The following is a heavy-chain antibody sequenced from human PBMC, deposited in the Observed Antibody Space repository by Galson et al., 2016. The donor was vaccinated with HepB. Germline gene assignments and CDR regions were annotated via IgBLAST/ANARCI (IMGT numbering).Heavy chain of an antibody. V-gene: IGHV1-3*01. CDR3: AREEGVIIEGDDVCDI. J-gene: IGHJ3*02. CDR2: IIVGNGKT. Sequence: SVKVSCEASGYTFSNSAIHWVRQAPGQGLEWMGWIIVGNGKTNYAQKFQGRVTITSDTSATTVYMELSRLTSEDTAVYYCAREEGVIIEGDDVCDIWGHGTMVTVSS. CDR1: GYTFSNSA. D-gene: IGHD3-22*01.